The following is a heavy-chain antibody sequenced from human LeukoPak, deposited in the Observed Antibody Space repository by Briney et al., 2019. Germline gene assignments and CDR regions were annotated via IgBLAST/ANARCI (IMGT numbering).Heavy chain of an antibody. CDR1: GYTFTGYY. D-gene: IGHD6-6*01. J-gene: IGHJ4*02. Sequence: ASVKVSCKASGYTFTGYYMHWVRQAPGQGFEWMGWINPNTGGTNYAQNFQGRVTMTRDTSISTAYMELSRLRSDDTAVYYCAREQYSSSSYFDYWGQGTLVTVSS. CDR3: AREQYSSSSYFDY. V-gene: IGHV1-2*02. CDR2: INPNTGGT.